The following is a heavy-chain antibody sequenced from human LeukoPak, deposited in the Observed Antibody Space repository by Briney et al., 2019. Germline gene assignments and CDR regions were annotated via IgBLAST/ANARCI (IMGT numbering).Heavy chain of an antibody. V-gene: IGHV4-59*01. CDR1: GDSIGTYY. CDR2: VYYAGIT. J-gene: IGHJ4*02. Sequence: SETLSLTCTVSGDSIGTYYWSWIRRPPGKGLEWIGHVYYAGITDYNPPLQSRVTISVDPSRNQLSLKLNSVTAADTAVYYCARQGYKSGWYPTFDFWGPGTQVIVSS. CDR3: ARQGYKSGWYPTFDF. D-gene: IGHD6-19*01.